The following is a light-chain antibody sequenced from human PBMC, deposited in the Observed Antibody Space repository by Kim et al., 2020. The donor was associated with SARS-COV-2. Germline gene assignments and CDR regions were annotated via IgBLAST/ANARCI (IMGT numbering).Light chain of an antibody. CDR1: QSVSSN. CDR3: QQYNNWPGT. CDR2: GAS. J-gene: IGKJ1*01. V-gene: IGKV3-15*01. Sequence: EIVMTQSPAPLSVSPGERATLSCRASQSVSSNLAWYQQKPGQAPRLLIYGASTRATGIPARFSGSGSGTEFTLTISRLQSEDFAVYYCQQYNNWPGTFGQGTKVDIK.